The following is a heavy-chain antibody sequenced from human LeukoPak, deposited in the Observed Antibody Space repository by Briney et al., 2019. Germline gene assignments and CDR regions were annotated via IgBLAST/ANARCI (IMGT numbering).Heavy chain of an antibody. J-gene: IGHJ1*01. V-gene: IGHV1-69*05. CDR1: GGTFSSYA. CDR3: ARGANYYDSSGYYPVSEYFQH. Sequence: ASVKVSCKASGGTFSSYAISWVRQAPGQGLEWMGGIIPIFGTANYAQKFQGRVTITTDESTSTAYMELSSLRSEDTAVYYCARGANYYDSSGYYPVSEYFQHWGQGTLVAVSS. D-gene: IGHD3-22*01. CDR2: IIPIFGTA.